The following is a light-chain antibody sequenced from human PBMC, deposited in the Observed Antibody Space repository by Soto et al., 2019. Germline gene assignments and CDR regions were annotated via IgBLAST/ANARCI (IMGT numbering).Light chain of an antibody. J-gene: IGKJ2*01. CDR1: QSVGSR. V-gene: IGKV3-11*01. CDR2: DTS. CDR3: QQRNTWPPIYT. Sequence: EIVLTQSPATLSLSPGERATLSCRASQSVGSRLVWYQQKPGQAPRRLIYDTSTRATGIPARFSGSGSGTDFTLTISSLEPEDFAVYYCQQRNTWPPIYTSGQGTKLEIK.